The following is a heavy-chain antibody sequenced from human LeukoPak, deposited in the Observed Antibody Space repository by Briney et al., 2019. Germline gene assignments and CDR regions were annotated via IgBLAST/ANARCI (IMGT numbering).Heavy chain of an antibody. V-gene: IGHV4-34*09. J-gene: IGHJ2*01. CDR2: INHSGST. Sequence: SETLSLTCAVYGGSFSGYYWSWIRQPPGKGLEWIGEINHSGSTNYNPSLKSRVTISVDTSKNQFSLHLRSVTAADTAVYYCARDLGPMSQSSSWFFDLWGRGTLVTVAS. CDR1: GGSFSGYY. CDR3: ARDLGPMSQSSSWFFDL. D-gene: IGHD3/OR15-3a*01.